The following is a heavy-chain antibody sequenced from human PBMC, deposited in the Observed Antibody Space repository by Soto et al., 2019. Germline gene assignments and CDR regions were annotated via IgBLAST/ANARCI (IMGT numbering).Heavy chain of an antibody. V-gene: IGHV1-69*01. Sequence: QVQLVQSGAEVKRPGSSVKVSCKASGGTFNNYALSWVRQAPGQGLEWMGGIIPIFNSANYAQKLQGRVTLTADDSTSTAYMELRSLRPDDTAVYYCAREVTVASYSFDFWGQGTLVTVSS. J-gene: IGHJ4*02. CDR1: GGTFNNYA. CDR3: AREVTVASYSFDF. D-gene: IGHD5-12*01. CDR2: IIPIFNSA.